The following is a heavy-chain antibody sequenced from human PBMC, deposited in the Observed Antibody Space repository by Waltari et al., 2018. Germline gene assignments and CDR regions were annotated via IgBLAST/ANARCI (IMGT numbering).Heavy chain of an antibody. Sequence: QVQLQESGPGLVKPSETLSLTCAVPGYSISSGYYWGWIRQPAVKGRNGIGSVYLRGRTYYIPSLKSRVTISVDTSENQFSLKLSSVTAADTAVYDCARTSGYSSSWFSGGYVDYWGQGTLVTVSS. CDR1: GYSISSGYY. J-gene: IGHJ4*02. V-gene: IGHV4-38-2*01. CDR3: ARTSGYSSSWFSGGYVDY. CDR2: VYLRGRT. D-gene: IGHD6-13*01.